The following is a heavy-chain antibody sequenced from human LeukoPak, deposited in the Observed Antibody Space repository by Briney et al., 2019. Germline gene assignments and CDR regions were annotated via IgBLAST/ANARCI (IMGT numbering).Heavy chain of an antibody. D-gene: IGHD5-18*01. V-gene: IGHV3-49*04. J-gene: IGHJ4*02. Sequence: PGRPLRLSCTASVFTFGDYAMSWVRQAPGKGLEWVGFIRSKAYGGTTEYAASVKGRFTISRDDSKSIAYPQVNSLKTEDTAVYYCSRVRGYSYGYGDYRGQGTLVTVSA. CDR2: IRSKAYGGTT. CDR3: SRVRGYSYGYGDY. CDR1: VFTFGDYA.